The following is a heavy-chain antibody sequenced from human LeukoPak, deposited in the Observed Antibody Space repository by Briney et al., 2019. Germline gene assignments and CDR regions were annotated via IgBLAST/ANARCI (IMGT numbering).Heavy chain of an antibody. V-gene: IGHV3-20*04. CDR1: GFIFDDYA. CDR3: ARVPLPAVMQKYYFHHYMDV. Sequence: GGSLRLSCSASGFIFDDYAMSWVRQAPGKGLEWVSGINWRGGSTGYVDSVKGRFTISRDNAKNSLYLQMNSLRAEDTALYYCARVPLPAVMQKYYFHHYMDVWGKGTTVTVSS. J-gene: IGHJ6*03. CDR2: INWRGGST. D-gene: IGHD2-2*01.